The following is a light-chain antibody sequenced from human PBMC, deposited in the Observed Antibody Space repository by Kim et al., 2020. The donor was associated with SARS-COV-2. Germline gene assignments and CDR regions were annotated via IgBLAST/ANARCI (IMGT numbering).Light chain of an antibody. CDR3: QQYYSTPT. J-gene: IGKJ1*01. Sequence: DIVMTQSPDSLAVSLGERATINCKSSQSVLYSSNNKNYLAWYQQKPGQPPKLLIYWASTRESGVPDRFSGSGSGTDFTLTISSLQAEDVAVIYCQQYYSTPTFGQGTKVDIK. V-gene: IGKV4-1*01. CDR1: QSVLYSSNNKNY. CDR2: WAS.